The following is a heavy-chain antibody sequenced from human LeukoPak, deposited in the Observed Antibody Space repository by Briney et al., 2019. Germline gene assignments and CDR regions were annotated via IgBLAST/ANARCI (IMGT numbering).Heavy chain of an antibody. CDR1: GFTFSSYA. CDR2: ISGSGGST. D-gene: IGHD2-21*02. V-gene: IGHV3-23*01. J-gene: IGHJ4*02. CDR3: AKELPYCGGDCYSLLDY. Sequence: GGSLRLSCAASGFTFSSYAVSRVRQAPGKGLEWVSSISGSGGSTYSADSVKGRFTISRDNSKNTLYLQMNSLRAEDTAIYYCAKELPYCGGDCYSLLDYWGQGTLVTVSS.